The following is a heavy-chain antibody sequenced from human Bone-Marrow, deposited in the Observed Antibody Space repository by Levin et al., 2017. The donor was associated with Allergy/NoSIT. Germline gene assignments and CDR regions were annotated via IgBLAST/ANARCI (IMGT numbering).Heavy chain of an antibody. CDR3: ARDQCSGGSCYY. Sequence: PGGSLRLSCAASGFTFSSYSMNWVRQAPGKGLEWVSSISSSSSYIYYADSVKGRFTISRDNAKNSLYLQMNSLRAEDTAVYYCARDQCSGGSCYYWGQGTLVTVSS. CDR1: GFTFSSYS. CDR2: ISSSSSYI. J-gene: IGHJ4*02. V-gene: IGHV3-21*01. D-gene: IGHD2-15*01.